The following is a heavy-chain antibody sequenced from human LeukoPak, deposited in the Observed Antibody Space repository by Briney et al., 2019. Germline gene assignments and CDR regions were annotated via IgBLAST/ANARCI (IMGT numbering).Heavy chain of an antibody. V-gene: IGHV4-38-2*02. CDR2: IYHSGST. D-gene: IGHD6-13*01. Sequence: SETLSLTCTVAGYSISNGYYWGWIRQPPGKELEWIGNIYHSGSTYYNPSLKSRVTISVDTSKNQFSLKLSSMTAADTAVYFCARVAMISYSSSWYEYWGQGTLVTVSS. CDR3: ARVAMISYSSSWYEY. J-gene: IGHJ4*02. CDR1: GYSISNGYY.